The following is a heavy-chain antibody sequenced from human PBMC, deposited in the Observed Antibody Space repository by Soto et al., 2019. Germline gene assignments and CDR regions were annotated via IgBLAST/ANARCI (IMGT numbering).Heavy chain of an antibody. CDR1: GFTVSSNY. J-gene: IGHJ4*02. D-gene: IGHD6-13*01. CDR2: IYSGGST. V-gene: IGHV3-53*01. CDR3: ARWQQLVPFDY. Sequence: PGGSLRLSCPASGFTVSSNYMSWVRQAPGKGLEWVSVIYSGGSTYYADSVKGRFTISRDNSKNTLYLQMNSLRAEDTAVYYCARWQQLVPFDYWGQGTLVTVSS.